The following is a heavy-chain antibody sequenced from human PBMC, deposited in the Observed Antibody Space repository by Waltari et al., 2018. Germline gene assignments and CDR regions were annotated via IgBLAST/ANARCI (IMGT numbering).Heavy chain of an antibody. V-gene: IGHV3-74*01. CDR3: ARDGLGSSHDY. CDR2: SHSDGRST. J-gene: IGHJ4*02. Sequence: EVQLVESGGGLIQPGGSLRLSCAASGFSISGYWMHWVRLPPGKGLVWVSRSHSDGRSTSYVDSVRGRFTVSRDNAKNTVYLQMNSLRADDTGVYFCARDGLGSSHDYWGQGTLVTVSS. D-gene: IGHD6-6*01. CDR1: GFSISGYW.